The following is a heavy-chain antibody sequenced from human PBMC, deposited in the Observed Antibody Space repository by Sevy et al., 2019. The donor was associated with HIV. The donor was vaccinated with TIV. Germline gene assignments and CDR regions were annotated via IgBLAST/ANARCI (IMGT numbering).Heavy chain of an antibody. V-gene: IGHV3-30*03. Sequence: GGSLRLSCAASGFTFSSYGMHWARQAPGKGLEWVAVISYDGSNKYYADSVKGRFTISRDNSKNTLYLQMNSLRAEDTAVYYCATHYDILTGYYDAFDIWGQGTMVTVSS. D-gene: IGHD3-9*01. CDR1: GFTFSSYG. CDR2: ISYDGSNK. J-gene: IGHJ3*02. CDR3: ATHYDILTGYYDAFDI.